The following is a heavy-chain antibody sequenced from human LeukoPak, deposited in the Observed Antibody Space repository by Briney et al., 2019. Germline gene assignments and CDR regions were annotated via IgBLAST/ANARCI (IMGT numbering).Heavy chain of an antibody. CDR1: GDSLSNYY. Sequence: SETLSLTCSVSGDSLSNYYWTWMRQPPGKGLEWVGYIYYTGSPNYNPSHKSRVTISVDTSKNQFSLKLSSVTAADTAVYYCARLRDYGSGTFYNDYWGQGTLVTVSS. D-gene: IGHD3-10*01. CDR2: IYYTGSP. V-gene: IGHV4-59*08. CDR3: ARLRDYGSGTFYNDY. J-gene: IGHJ4*02.